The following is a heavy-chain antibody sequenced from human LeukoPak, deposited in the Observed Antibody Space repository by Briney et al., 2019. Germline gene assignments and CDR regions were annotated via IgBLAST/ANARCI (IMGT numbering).Heavy chain of an antibody. CDR1: GFTFNSHA. J-gene: IGHJ4*02. CDR2: IIDTGDRT. Sequence: GGSLRLSCAASGFTFNSHAMNWVRQAPGKGLEWVSSIIDTGDRTFYADSVKGRFFIFRDNSKNTLYLQMNSLGAEDTAIYYCAKETYSYDSSGYSDTAFDHWGQGTLVTVSS. CDR3: AKETYSYDSSGYSDTAFDH. V-gene: IGHV3-23*01. D-gene: IGHD3-22*01.